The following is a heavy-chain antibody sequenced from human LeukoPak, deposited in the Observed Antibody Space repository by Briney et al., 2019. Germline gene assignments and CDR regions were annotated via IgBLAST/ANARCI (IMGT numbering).Heavy chain of an antibody. Sequence: GRSLRLSCAASGFTLHNYGMHWVRQAPGKGLEWVAVISYDGSNKYYADSVKGRFTISRDNSKNTLYLQMNSLRAEDTAVYYCARVYSTGGYYYYGMDVWGQGTTVTVSS. V-gene: IGHV3-30*19. CDR2: ISYDGSNK. CDR1: GFTLHNYG. J-gene: IGHJ6*02. D-gene: IGHD6-25*01. CDR3: ARVYSTGGYYYYGMDV.